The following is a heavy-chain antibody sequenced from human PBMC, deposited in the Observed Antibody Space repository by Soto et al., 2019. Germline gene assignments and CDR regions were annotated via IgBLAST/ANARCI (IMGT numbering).Heavy chain of an antibody. CDR2: FYYRGST. Sequence: QVQLQESGPGLVKPSQTLSLTCSVSGGSIGSDDYYWSWIRQPPGKRLEWIGYFYYRGSTYTNPSLKSRFTMSVDTYKNQFPLKMTYVTAADTAVYYCATAPGPYYHGMDVWGQGTAVTVSS. J-gene: IGHJ6*02. CDR1: GGSIGSDDYY. CDR3: ATAPGPYYHGMDV. D-gene: IGHD3-10*01. V-gene: IGHV4-30-4*01.